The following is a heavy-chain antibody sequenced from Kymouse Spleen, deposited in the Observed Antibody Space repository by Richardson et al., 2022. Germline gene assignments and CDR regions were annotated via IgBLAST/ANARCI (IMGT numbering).Heavy chain of an antibody. Sequence: QLQLQESGPGLVKPSETLSLTCTVSGGSISSSSYYWGWIRQPPGKGLEWIGSIYYSGSTYYNPSLKSRVTISVDTSKNQFSLKLSSVTAADTAVYYCARLGDSGSYTEGMDVWGQGTTVTVSS. V-gene: IGHV4-39*01. CDR2: IYYSGST. CDR1: GGSISSSSYY. J-gene: IGHJ6*02. D-gene: IGHD1-26*01. CDR3: ARLGDSGSYTEGMDV.